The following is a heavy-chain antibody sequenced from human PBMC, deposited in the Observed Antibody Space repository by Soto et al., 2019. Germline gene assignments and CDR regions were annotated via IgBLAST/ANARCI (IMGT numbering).Heavy chain of an antibody. CDR2: ISGSGGST. CDR3: AKDVRYFDWLFGGGMDV. D-gene: IGHD3-9*01. CDR1: GFTFSSYA. V-gene: IGHV3-23*01. Sequence: GGSLRLSCAASGFTFSSYAMSWVRQAPGKGLEWVSAISGSGGSTYYADSVKGRFTISRDNSKNTLYLQMNSLRAEDTAVYYWAKDVRYFDWLFGGGMDVWGKGTTVTVSS. J-gene: IGHJ6*04.